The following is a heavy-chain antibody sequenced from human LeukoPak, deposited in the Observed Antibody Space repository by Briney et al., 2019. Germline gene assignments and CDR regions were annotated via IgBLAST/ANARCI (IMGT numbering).Heavy chain of an antibody. Sequence: GGSLRLSCVASGFTFTNVMNWVRQVPGKGLEWVAHISTRTGSSGYADSVRSRFTISRDTARNSLYLEMNSLRVEDTAIYYCARDGGVEGSTTWFDPWGQGTQATVSS. V-gene: IGHV3-21*01. J-gene: IGHJ5*02. CDR3: ARDGGVEGSTTWFDP. CDR1: GFTFTNV. D-gene: IGHD2/OR15-2a*01. CDR2: ISTRTGSS.